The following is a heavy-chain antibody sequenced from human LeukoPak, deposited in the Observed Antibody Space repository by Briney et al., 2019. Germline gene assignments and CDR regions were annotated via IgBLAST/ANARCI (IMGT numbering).Heavy chain of an antibody. D-gene: IGHD1-26*01. CDR1: GFTFSSYW. CDR2: INSDGSST. V-gene: IGHV3-74*01. Sequence: GGSLRLSCAVSGFTFSSYWMHWVRQAPGKGLVWVSRINSDGSSTSYADSVKGRFTISRDNSKNTLYLQMNSLRAEDTAVYYCASSPPYSGSYKFDYWGQGTLVTVSS. CDR3: ASSPPYSGSYKFDY. J-gene: IGHJ4*02.